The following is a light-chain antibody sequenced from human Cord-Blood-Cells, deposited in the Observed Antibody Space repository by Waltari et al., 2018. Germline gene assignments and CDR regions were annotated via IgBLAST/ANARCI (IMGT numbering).Light chain of an antibody. V-gene: IGLV2-23*01. CDR3: CSYAGSNWV. CDR2: EGS. CDR1: SSDVGSYNL. Sequence: QSALTQPASVSGSPGQSITISCTGTSSDVGSYNLVSWYQQHPGKAPKLMIYEGSKRPSGVSNRFSCYKSGNTDSLTISGLQAEDEADYYCCSYAGSNWVFGGGTKLTVL. J-gene: IGLJ3*02.